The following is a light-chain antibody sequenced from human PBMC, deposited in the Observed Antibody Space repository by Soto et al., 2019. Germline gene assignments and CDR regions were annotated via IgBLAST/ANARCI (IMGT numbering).Light chain of an antibody. CDR3: QQYNSYWT. CDR1: QSISTW. V-gene: IGKV1-5*01. CDR2: DAS. J-gene: IGKJ1*01. Sequence: DIQMTQSPSTLSASVGDRVTITCRASQSISTWLAWYQQKPGKAPKPLIYDASNLESGVPSRFSGSGSGTEFSLTISSLQPDDFATYYCQQYNSYWTFGQGTKVDIK.